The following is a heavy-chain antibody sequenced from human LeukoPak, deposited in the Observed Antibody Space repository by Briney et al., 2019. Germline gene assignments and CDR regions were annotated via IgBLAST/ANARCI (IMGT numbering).Heavy chain of an antibody. Sequence: SETLSLTCAVYGGSFSRYYWSWIRQSPGKGLQWIGEINHSGSTNYNPSLKSRVTISVDTSKKQFSLKLSSVTAADTAVYYCARGGRKGYNTWGQGTLVTVSS. CDR3: ARGGRKGYNT. V-gene: IGHV4-34*01. CDR2: INHSGST. D-gene: IGHD5-24*01. CDR1: GGSFSRYY. J-gene: IGHJ5*02.